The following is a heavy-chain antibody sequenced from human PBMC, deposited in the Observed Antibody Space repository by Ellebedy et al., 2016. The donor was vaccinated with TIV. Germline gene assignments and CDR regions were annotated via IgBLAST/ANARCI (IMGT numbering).Heavy chain of an antibody. CDR1: GDSTYSSNFY. Sequence: SETLSLXXSASGDSTYSSNFYWGWVRQPPGKGLEWIGSMSSSGSTYYNPSLKSRVTMSVDTSQFSLKLTSVTAADTAVYYCATDRDRRWFYFWGQGTLVTVSS. CDR3: ATDRDRRWFYF. CDR2: MSSSGST. J-gene: IGHJ5*01. V-gene: IGHV4-39*07.